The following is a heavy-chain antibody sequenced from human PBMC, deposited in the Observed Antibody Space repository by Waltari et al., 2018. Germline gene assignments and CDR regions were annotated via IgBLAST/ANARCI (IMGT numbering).Heavy chain of an antibody. Sequence: QVQLQQWGAGLLKPSETLSLTCAVYGGSFSGYYWSWIRQPPGKGLEWIGEINHSGSTNYNPSLKSRVTISVDTSKNQFSLKLSSVTAADTAVYYCARGRDSSGSYYWGQGTLVTVSS. D-gene: IGHD3-22*01. CDR2: INHSGST. V-gene: IGHV4-34*01. J-gene: IGHJ4*02. CDR1: GGSFSGYY. CDR3: ARGRDSSGSYY.